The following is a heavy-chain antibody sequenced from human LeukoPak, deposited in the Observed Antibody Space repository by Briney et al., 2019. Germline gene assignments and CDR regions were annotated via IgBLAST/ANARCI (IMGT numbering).Heavy chain of an antibody. CDR2: IYYSGST. J-gene: IGHJ4*02. V-gene: IGHV4-39*07. CDR3: ARDPREHYGGNTRQLGIDY. CDR1: GGSISSSSYY. Sequence: PSETLSLTCTVSGGSISSSSYYWGWIRQPPGKGLEWIGSIYYSGSTYYNPSLKSRVTISVDTSKNQFSLKLSSVTAADTAVYYCARDPREHYGGNTRQLGIDYWGQGTLVTVSS. D-gene: IGHD4-23*01.